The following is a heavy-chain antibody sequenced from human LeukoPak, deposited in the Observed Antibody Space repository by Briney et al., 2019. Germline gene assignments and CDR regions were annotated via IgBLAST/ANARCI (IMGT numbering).Heavy chain of an antibody. CDR1: GGSISSYY. CDR2: INHSGST. CDR3: ARKPADFWSGYSNNPPDY. D-gene: IGHD3-3*01. Sequence: PSETLSLTCTVSGGSISSYYWSWIRQPPGKGLEWIGEINHSGSTNYNPSLKSRVTISVDTSKNQFSLKLSSVTAADTAVYYCARKPADFWSGYSNNPPDYWGQGTLVTVSS. J-gene: IGHJ4*02. V-gene: IGHV4-34*01.